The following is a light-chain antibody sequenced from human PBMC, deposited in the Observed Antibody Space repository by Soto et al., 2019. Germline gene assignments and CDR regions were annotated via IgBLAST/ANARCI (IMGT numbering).Light chain of an antibody. CDR2: NDN. Sequence: QPVLTQPPSASATPGQRVTISCSGSSSNIGSRTVNWYQQLPGSAPKLLVYNDNQRPSGVPDRFSGSKSGTSASLAISGLQSEDEADYYCAAWDDSLHVIFGGGTKVTVL. J-gene: IGLJ2*01. V-gene: IGLV1-44*01. CDR3: AAWDDSLHVI. CDR1: SSNIGSRT.